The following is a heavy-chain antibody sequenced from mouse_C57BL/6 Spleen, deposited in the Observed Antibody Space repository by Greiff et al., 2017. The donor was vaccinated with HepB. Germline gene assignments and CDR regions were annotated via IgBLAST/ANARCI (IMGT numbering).Heavy chain of an antibody. CDR1: GYTFTSYW. J-gene: IGHJ1*03. V-gene: IGHV1-69*01. Sequence: QVQLQQPGAELVMPGASVKLSCKASGYTFTSYWMHWVKQRPGQGLEWIGEIDPSDSYTNYNQKFKGKSTLTVDKSSSTAYMQLSSLTSEDSAVYYCARSEGNYEGYFDVWGTGTTVTVSS. CDR3: ARSEGNYEGYFDV. CDR2: IDPSDSYT. D-gene: IGHD2-1*01.